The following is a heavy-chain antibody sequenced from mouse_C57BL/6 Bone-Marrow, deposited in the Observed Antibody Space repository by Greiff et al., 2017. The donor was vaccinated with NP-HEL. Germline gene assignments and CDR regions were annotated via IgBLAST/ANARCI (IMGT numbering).Heavy chain of an antibody. CDR1: GYTFTDYY. V-gene: IGHV1-19*01. D-gene: IGHD1-1*01. J-gene: IGHJ2*01. CDR3: ARFITTVVATTDY. CDR2: INPYNGGT. Sequence: VQLKQSGPVLVKPGASVKMSCKASGYTFTDYYMNWVKQSHGKSLEWIGVINPYNGGTSYNQKFKGKATLTVDKSSSTAYMELNSLTSEDSAVYYCARFITTVVATTDYWGQGTTLTVSS.